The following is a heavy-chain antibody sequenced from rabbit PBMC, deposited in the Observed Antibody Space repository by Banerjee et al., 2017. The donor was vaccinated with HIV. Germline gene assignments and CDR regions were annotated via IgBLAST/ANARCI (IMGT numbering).Heavy chain of an antibody. CDR3: ARDSAGREDFNL. Sequence: QEQLEESGGDLVKPEGSLTLTCKASGFDFSSSYWICWVRQAPGKGLEWIGCVYVGSSGTTYYASWVNGRFSISKTSSTTVTLQMTSLTAADTATYFCARDSAGREDFNLWGPGTL. V-gene: IGHV1S45*01. CDR2: VYVGSSGTT. J-gene: IGHJ4*01. CDR1: GFDFSSSYW. D-gene: IGHD4-2*01.